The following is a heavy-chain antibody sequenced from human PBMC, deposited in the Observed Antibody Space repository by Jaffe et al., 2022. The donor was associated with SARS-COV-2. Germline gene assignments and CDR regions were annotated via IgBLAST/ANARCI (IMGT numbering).Heavy chain of an antibody. CDR3: ARHPPVPVVREGFDP. CDR1: GGSLHNYY. V-gene: IGHV4-59*08. D-gene: IGHD2-15*01. CDR2: IYYSGTT. J-gene: IGHJ5*02. Sequence: QVQLQESGPGLVKPSETLSLTCTVSGGSLHNYYWSWIRQAPGKALDYIGYIYYSGTTLYNPSLKSRVTISVDTSKNQFSLKLTSLTAADTAVYYCARHPPVPVVREGFDPWGQGTLVTVSS.